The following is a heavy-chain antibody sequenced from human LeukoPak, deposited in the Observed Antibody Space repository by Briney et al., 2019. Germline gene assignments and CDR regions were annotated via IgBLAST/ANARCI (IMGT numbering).Heavy chain of an antibody. CDR1: GFAFSTSA. V-gene: IGHV3-30*01. CDR3: ARYLFSDFYFDH. Sequence: GGSLRLSCAASGFAFSTSAVHWIRQAPGRGLEWVAVISIDGNNPYYADTVKGRFTISRDNSKNTLYLQMTSLKTEDTAVYFCARYLFSDFYFDHWGQGTLVTVSS. J-gene: IGHJ4*02. D-gene: IGHD2-21*01. CDR2: ISIDGNNP.